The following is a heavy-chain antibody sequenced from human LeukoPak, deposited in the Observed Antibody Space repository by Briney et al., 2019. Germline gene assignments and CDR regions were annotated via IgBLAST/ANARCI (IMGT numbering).Heavy chain of an antibody. CDR1: GGSFSGYY. J-gene: IGHJ4*02. CDR3: ARDGYSYGNFDY. D-gene: IGHD5-18*01. Sequence: SETLSLTCAVYGGSFSGYYWSWIRQPPGKGLEWIGEINHSGSTNYNPSLKSRVTISVDTSKNQFSLKLRSVTAADTAEYYCARDGYSYGNFDYWGQGTLVTVSS. CDR2: INHSGST. V-gene: IGHV4-34*01.